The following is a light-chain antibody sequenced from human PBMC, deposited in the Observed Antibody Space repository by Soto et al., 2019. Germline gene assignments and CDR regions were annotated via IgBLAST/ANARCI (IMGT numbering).Light chain of an antibody. J-gene: IGLJ1*01. Sequence: SYELTQPPSVSVSPGQTASITCSGDKLGDKYACWYKQKPGQSPVLVIYQDSKRPSGIPERFSGSNSGNTATLTISGTQAMDEADYYCQAWDSSTECYVFGTGTKLTVL. CDR2: QDS. V-gene: IGLV3-1*01. CDR1: KLGDKY. CDR3: QAWDSSTECYV.